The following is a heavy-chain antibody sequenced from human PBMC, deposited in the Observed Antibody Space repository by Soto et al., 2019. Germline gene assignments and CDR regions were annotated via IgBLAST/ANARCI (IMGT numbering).Heavy chain of an antibody. D-gene: IGHD5-12*01. Sequence: SETLCLTCIVSGVSISNYYWSGIRQPPGKGLEWIGYIYYSGSTNYNPSLQSRVTISVDTSKNQFSLKLSSVTAADTAVYYCARWLEVSLDYFDSWGQGTPVTVS. J-gene: IGHJ4*02. CDR1: GVSISNYY. CDR3: ARWLEVSLDYFDS. CDR2: IYYSGST. V-gene: IGHV4-59*01.